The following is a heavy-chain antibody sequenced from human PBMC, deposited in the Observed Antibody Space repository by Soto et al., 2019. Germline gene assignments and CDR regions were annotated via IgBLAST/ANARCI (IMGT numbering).Heavy chain of an antibody. D-gene: IGHD3-10*01. CDR3: AKTRNSVINYNYYDNMDV. CDR1: GFTFSEYG. CDR2: TSYDGRHT. V-gene: IGHV3-30*18. Sequence: QVQLVESGGGVVQPGGSLRLTCAASGFTFSEYGIHWVRQAPGKGLEWVAITSYDGRHTSYVDSVKGRFTISRDNSGNTAFLEMNRLRVEDTAVYYGAKTRNSVINYNYYDNMDVWGQGTTVTVSS. J-gene: IGHJ6*02.